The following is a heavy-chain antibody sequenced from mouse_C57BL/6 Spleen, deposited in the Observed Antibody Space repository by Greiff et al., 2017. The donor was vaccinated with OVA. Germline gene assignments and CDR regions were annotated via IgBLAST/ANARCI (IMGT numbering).Heavy chain of an antibody. CDR1: GYTFTSYW. CDR3: ARGTTVVAPYWYFDV. CDR2: IDPNSGGT. Sequence: QLQQPGAELVKPGASVKLSCKASGYTFTSYWMHWVKQRPGRGLEWIGRIDPNSGGTKYNEKFKSKATLTVDKPSSTAYMQLSSLTSEDSAVYYCARGTTVVAPYWYFDVWGTGTTVTVSS. V-gene: IGHV1-72*01. J-gene: IGHJ1*03. D-gene: IGHD1-1*01.